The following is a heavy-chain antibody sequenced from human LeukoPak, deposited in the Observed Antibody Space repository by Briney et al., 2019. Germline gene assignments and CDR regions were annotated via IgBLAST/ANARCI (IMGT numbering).Heavy chain of an antibody. Sequence: PSETLSLTCTVSGGSISSSSYYWGWIRQPPGKGLEWIGSIYYSGSTNYNPSLKSRVTISVDTSKNQFSLKLSSVTAADTAVYYCARPAYYDFWSGYYDYWGQRTLVTVSS. CDR3: ARPAYYDFWSGYYDY. J-gene: IGHJ4*02. V-gene: IGHV4-39*07. CDR2: IYYSGST. CDR1: GGSISSSSYY. D-gene: IGHD3-3*01.